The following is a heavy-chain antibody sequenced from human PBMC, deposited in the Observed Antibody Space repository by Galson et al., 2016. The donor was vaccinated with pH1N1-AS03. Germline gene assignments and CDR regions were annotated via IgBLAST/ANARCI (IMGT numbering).Heavy chain of an antibody. CDR2: MTSDMRTI. J-gene: IGHJ4*02. D-gene: IGHD5/OR15-5a*01. CDR1: GFNFNVYS. Sequence: SLRLSCAASGFNFNVYSMNWVRQAPGKGLEWISYMTSDMRTIKYADSVQGRFTISRDNARNSLFLQMNSLRDEDTAIYYCARSVHYSFDYWGQGILVTVSS. V-gene: IGHV3-48*02. CDR3: ARSVHYSFDY.